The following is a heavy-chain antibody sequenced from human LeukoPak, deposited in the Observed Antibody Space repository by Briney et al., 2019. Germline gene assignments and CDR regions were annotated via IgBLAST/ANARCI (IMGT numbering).Heavy chain of an antibody. CDR2: INPSGGST. Sequence: ASVKVSCKASGHTFTNYYMHWVRQAPGQGLEWMGIINPSGGSTSYAQKFQGRVTITADKSTSTAYMELSSLRSEDTAVYYCARKQEGIPYGMDVWGQGTTVTVSS. V-gene: IGHV1-46*01. CDR1: GHTFTNYY. D-gene: IGHD5-18*01. CDR3: ARKQEGIPYGMDV. J-gene: IGHJ6*02.